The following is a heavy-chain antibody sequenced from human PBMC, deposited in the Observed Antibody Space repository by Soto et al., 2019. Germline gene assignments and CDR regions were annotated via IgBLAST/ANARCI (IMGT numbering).Heavy chain of an antibody. CDR2: ISAYNGNT. J-gene: IGHJ6*02. D-gene: IGHD1-1*01. Sequence: QVQLVQSGAEVKKPGASVKVSCKASGYTFPSYGISWVRQAPGQGLEWMGWISAYNGNTNYAQKLQGRVTMTTDTSTSTAYMELRSLTSDDTSVYYCARDYHWLERHYYYYGMDVWGQGTTVTVSS. CDR3: ARDYHWLERHYYYYGMDV. CDR1: GYTFPSYG. V-gene: IGHV1-18*01.